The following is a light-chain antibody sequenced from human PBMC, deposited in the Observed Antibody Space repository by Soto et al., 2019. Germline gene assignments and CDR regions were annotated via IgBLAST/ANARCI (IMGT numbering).Light chain of an antibody. V-gene: IGLV3-25*02. Sequence: SYALPQPPSVSVSPGQTARITCSGDALPKQYAYWYQQKPGQAPVLVIYKDSERPSGIPERFSGSSSGTTVTLTISGVQAEDEADYYCQSADSSGTYKVFGGGTKLTVL. CDR1: ALPKQY. J-gene: IGLJ2*01. CDR3: QSADSSGTYKV. CDR2: KDS.